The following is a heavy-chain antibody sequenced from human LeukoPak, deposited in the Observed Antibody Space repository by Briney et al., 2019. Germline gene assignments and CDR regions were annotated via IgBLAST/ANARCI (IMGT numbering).Heavy chain of an antibody. CDR1: GFTFSSYA. V-gene: IGHV3-23*01. CDR2: ISGSGGST. J-gene: IGHJ4*02. Sequence: GGSLRLSCAASGFTFSSYAMSWVRQAPGKGLEWVSAISGSGGSTYYADSVKGRFTISRDNSKNTLYLQMNSLRAEDTAIYYCAKDGDYYDSGGYSSFFDYWGQGTPVTVSS. D-gene: IGHD3-22*01. CDR3: AKDGDYYDSGGYSSFFDY.